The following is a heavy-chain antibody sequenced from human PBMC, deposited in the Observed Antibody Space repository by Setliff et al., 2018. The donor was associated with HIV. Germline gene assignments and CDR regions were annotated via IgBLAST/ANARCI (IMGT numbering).Heavy chain of an antibody. Sequence: KPSETLSLTCTVSGGSITSSIYYWDWIRQPPGKGLEWIGSIFYSGSTYYNPSVKSRVTISIDTSKNQFSLRLSSVTAADTAVYYCATYAGNGGGKGYWGQGLLVTVSS. CDR3: ATYAGNGGGKGY. CDR1: GGSITSSIYY. CDR2: IFYSGST. J-gene: IGHJ4*02. D-gene: IGHD2-21*01. V-gene: IGHV4-39*07.